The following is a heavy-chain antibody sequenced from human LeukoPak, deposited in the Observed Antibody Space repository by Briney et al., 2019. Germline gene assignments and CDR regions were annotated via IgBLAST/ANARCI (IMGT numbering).Heavy chain of an antibody. J-gene: IGHJ4*02. D-gene: IGHD5-18*01. CDR1: GFTFSNYG. V-gene: IGHV3-30*18. Sequence: GRSLRLSCAASGFTFSNYGMHWVRQAPGKGLEWVAVISYDGSNKYYADSVKGRFTISRDNSKNTLYLQMNSLRAEDTAVYYCAKGGNTAMVTTYFDYWGQGTLVTVSS. CDR3: AKGGNTAMVTTYFDY. CDR2: ISYDGSNK.